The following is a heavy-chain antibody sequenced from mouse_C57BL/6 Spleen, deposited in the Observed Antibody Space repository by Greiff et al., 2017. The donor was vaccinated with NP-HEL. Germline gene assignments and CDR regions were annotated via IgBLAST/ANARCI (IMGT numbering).Heavy chain of an antibody. D-gene: IGHD1-1*01. Sequence: VQLQQSGPELVKPGASVKIPCKASGYTFTDYNMDWVKQSHGKSLEWIGDINPNNGGTIYNQKFKGKATLTVDKSSSTAYMELRSLTSEDTAVYYCARGATGVAHWYFDVWGTGTTVTVSS. CDR1: GYTFTDYN. V-gene: IGHV1-18*01. CDR2: INPNNGGT. CDR3: ARGATGVAHWYFDV. J-gene: IGHJ1*03.